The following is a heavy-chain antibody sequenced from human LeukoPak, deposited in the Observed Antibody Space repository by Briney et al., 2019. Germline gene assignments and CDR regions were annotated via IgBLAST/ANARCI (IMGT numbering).Heavy chain of an antibody. CDR2: ISGSGGST. J-gene: IGHJ4*02. D-gene: IGHD2-15*01. CDR1: GFTFSSYA. CDR3: AKDRGVVVVAATPVDY. Sequence: GGSLRLSCAASGFTFSSYAMSWVRQAPGKGLEWVSAISGSGGSTYYADSVKGRFTIPRDNSKNTLYLQMNSLRAEDTAVYYCAKDRGVVVVAATPVDYWGQGTLVTVSS. V-gene: IGHV3-23*01.